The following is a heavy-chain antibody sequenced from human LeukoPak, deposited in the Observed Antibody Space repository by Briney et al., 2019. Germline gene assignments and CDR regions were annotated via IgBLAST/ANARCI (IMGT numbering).Heavy chain of an antibody. V-gene: IGHV3-30-3*01. CDR1: GFTFSSYA. CDR3: ASLSPYDFWSGHITLKHPNFDY. Sequence: GGSLRLSCAASGFTFSSYAMHWVRQAPGKGLEWVAVISYDGSNKYYADSVKGRFTISRDNSKNTLYLQMNSLRAEDTAVYYCASLSPYDFWSGHITLKHPNFDYWGQGTLVTVSS. J-gene: IGHJ4*02. D-gene: IGHD3-3*01. CDR2: ISYDGSNK.